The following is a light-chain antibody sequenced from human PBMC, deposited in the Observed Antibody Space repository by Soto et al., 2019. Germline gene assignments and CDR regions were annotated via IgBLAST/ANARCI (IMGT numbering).Light chain of an antibody. CDR2: NND. Sequence: QAVLSQPPSTSGTPGQSVTISCSGSSSNIGSNPVNWYQQVPGAAPKLLIYNNDKRPSGVPDRFSGSKSGTSASLTSRGLQSEDDADYYCAAWDDRLKTYVFGTGTKLTVL. CDR3: AAWDDRLKTYV. J-gene: IGLJ1*01. V-gene: IGLV1-44*01. CDR1: SSNIGSNP.